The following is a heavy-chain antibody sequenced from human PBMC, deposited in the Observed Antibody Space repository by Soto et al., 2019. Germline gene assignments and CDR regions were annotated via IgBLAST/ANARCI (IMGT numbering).Heavy chain of an antibody. Sequence: QLQLQESGPGLVKPSETLSLTCTVSGGSISISSYFWGWIRQPPGKGLEWIGSINYGGSTYYNPSLKSRVTLSVDMSKNQFSLKVTSVTAADTAVYYCARHPGPDYWGQGTLVTVSS. CDR2: INYGGST. J-gene: IGHJ4*02. CDR3: ARHPGPDY. V-gene: IGHV4-39*01. CDR1: GGSISISSYF.